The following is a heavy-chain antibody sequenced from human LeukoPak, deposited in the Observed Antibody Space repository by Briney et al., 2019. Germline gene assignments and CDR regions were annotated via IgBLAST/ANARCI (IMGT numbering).Heavy chain of an antibody. CDR1: GDSISRSY. J-gene: IGHJ5*02. Sequence: SETLSLTCTVSGDSISRSYWSWIRQSPGEGLEWIGFISPRGIGTYSPALKSRVSISTDSYRNHFSLRLPSATAADTAVYYCAGHRESYYESSHMGFDPWGQGALVIVSS. CDR2: ISPRGIG. D-gene: IGHD3-22*01. V-gene: IGHV4-4*09. CDR3: AGHRESYYESSHMGFDP.